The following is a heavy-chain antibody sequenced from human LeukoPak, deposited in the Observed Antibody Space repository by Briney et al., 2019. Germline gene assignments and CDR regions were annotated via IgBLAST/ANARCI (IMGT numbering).Heavy chain of an antibody. CDR1: GYCISSNNW. CDR2: IYYTGRI. J-gene: IGHJ4*02. V-gene: IGHV4-28*05. CDR3: ARKKDSSGYYE. Sequence: SETLSLTCAVSGYCISSNNWWTWIRQSPGKGLEWIGYIYYTGRIHYNPSLKSRVTLSLDTSNNQFSLKLTSATAVDTAVYYCARKKDSSGYYEWGQGTLVTVSS. D-gene: IGHD3-22*01.